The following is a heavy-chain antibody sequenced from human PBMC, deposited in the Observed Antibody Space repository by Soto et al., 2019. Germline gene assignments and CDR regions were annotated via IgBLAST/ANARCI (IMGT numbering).Heavy chain of an antibody. CDR3: ARDIGGSYYKEDAFDI. Sequence: PGGSLRLSCAASGFTVSSNYMSWVRQAPGKGLEWVSVIYSGGSTYYADSVKGRFTISRDNSKNTLYLQMNSLRAEDTAVYYCARDIGGSYYKEDAFDIWGQGTMVTVSS. V-gene: IGHV3-66*01. CDR2: IYSGGST. CDR1: GFTVSSNY. J-gene: IGHJ3*02. D-gene: IGHD1-26*01.